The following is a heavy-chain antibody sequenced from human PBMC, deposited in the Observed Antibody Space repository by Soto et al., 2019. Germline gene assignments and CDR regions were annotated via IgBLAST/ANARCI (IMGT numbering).Heavy chain of an antibody. CDR1: GGSFSGYY. D-gene: IGHD6-13*01. J-gene: IGHJ5*02. CDR3: ARRRIAAAGTKKSKGWFDP. V-gene: IGHV4-34*01. CDR2: INHSGST. Sequence: QVQLQQWGAGLLKPSETLSLTCAVYGGSFSGYYWSWIRQPPGKGLEWIGEINHSGSTNYNPSLKSRVTISVDTSKNQFSLKLSSVTAADTAVYYCARRRIAAAGTKKSKGWFDPWGQGTLVTVSS.